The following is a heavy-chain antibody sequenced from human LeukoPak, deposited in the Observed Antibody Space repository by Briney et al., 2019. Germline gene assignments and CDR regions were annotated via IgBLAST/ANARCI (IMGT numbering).Heavy chain of an antibody. CDR1: GFTFSGSA. CDR3: TAMVPSSRVYFDY. Sequence: GGSLRLSCAASGFTFSGSAMHWVRQASGKGLEWVGRIRSKANSYATAYAASVKGRFTISRDDSKNTAYLQMNSLKTEDTAVYYCTAMVPSSRVYFDYWGQGTLVTVSS. D-gene: IGHD5-18*01. J-gene: IGHJ4*02. CDR2: IRSKANSYAT. V-gene: IGHV3-73*01.